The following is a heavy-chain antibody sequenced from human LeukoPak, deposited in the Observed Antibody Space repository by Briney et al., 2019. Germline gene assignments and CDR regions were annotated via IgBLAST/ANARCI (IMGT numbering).Heavy chain of an antibody. CDR1: GYSFTSYW. J-gene: IGHJ4*02. V-gene: IGHV5-51*01. CDR3: ARHFQPRSVDYYDSRALGY. CDR2: IYPGYSDT. Sequence: GESLKISCKGSGYSFTSYWIGWVRQMPGKGLEWMGIIYPGYSDTRYSPSFQGQVTISADKSISTAYLQWSSLKASDTAMYYCARHFQPRSVDYYDSRALGYWGQGTLVSVSS. D-gene: IGHD3-22*01.